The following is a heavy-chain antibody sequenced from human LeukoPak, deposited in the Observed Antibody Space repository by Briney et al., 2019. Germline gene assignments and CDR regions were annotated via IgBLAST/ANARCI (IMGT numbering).Heavy chain of an antibody. V-gene: IGHV4-30-4*08. CDR1: GGSISSGDYY. Sequence: SQTLSLTCTVSGGSISSGDYYWSWIRQPPGKGLEWIGYIYYSGSTYYNPSLKSRVTISVDTSKNQFSLKLSSVTAADTAVYYCARVVHDYGDYDLLLFDYWGQGTLVTVSS. J-gene: IGHJ4*02. CDR2: IYYSGST. D-gene: IGHD4-17*01. CDR3: ARVVHDYGDYDLLLFDY.